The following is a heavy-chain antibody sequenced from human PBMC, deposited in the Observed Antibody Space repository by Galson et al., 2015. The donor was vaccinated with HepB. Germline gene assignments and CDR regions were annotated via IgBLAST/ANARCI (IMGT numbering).Heavy chain of an antibody. CDR1: GFTFSSYG. CDR3: AKASIAAAGYYYYYGMDV. J-gene: IGHJ6*02. D-gene: IGHD6-13*01. V-gene: IGHV3-30*18. Sequence: SLRLSCAASGFTFSSYGMHWVRQAPGKGLEWVAVISYDGSNKYYADSVMGRFTISRDNSKNTLYLQMNSLRAEDTAVYYCAKASIAAAGYYYYYGMDVWGQGTTVTVSS. CDR2: ISYDGSNK.